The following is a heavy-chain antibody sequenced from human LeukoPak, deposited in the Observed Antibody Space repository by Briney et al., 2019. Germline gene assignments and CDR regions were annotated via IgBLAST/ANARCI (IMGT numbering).Heavy chain of an antibody. Sequence: GGSLRLSCAASGFTFDDYAMHWGRQPPGKGLEWVSLITGDGGFTCHADSVKGRFTISRDNSKNSLYLQMDSPRTEDTSLYYCAKSRNYGSGSYLDYWGPGTLVTVSS. D-gene: IGHD3-10*01. CDR3: AKSRNYGSGSYLDY. J-gene: IGHJ4*02. CDR1: GFTFDDYA. CDR2: ITGDGGFT. V-gene: IGHV3-43*02.